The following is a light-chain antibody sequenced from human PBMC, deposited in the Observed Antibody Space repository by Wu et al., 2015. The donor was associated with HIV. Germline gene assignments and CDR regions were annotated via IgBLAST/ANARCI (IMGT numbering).Light chain of an antibody. V-gene: IGKV3-20*01. J-gene: IGKJ1*01. CDR1: QRVSSNY. Sequence: IVLTQSPGTLSLSPGERATLSCRASQRVSSNYLAWYQQKFGQAPRLLIYGASRRATGIPDRFSGSGSGTDFTLTISSLQPEDVATYYCQKYNTAPWTFGQGTKVEMK. CDR3: QKYNTAPWT. CDR2: GAS.